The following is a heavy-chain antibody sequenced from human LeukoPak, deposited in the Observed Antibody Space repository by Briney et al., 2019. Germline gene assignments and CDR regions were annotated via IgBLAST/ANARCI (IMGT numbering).Heavy chain of an antibody. CDR1: GDSISSSNW. Sequence: SETLSLTCAVSGDSISSSNWWNWVRQPPGKGLEWIGEISHSGTTLYNPSLKSRVTISVDKSKNQFSLNLNSVTAADTAVYYCARAGIVGDAFDIWGQGTMVTVSS. J-gene: IGHJ3*02. CDR2: ISHSGTT. CDR3: ARAGIVGDAFDI. D-gene: IGHD2-15*01. V-gene: IGHV4-4*02.